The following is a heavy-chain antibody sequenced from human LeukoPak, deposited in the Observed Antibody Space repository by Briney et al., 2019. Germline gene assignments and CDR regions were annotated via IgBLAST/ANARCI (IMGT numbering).Heavy chain of an antibody. CDR1: GGTFSSYA. V-gene: IGHV1-24*01. CDR3: ASRGLMVYAIDY. CDR2: FDPEDGET. Sequence: ASVKVSCKASGGTFSSYAISWVRQAPGQGLEWMGGFDPEDGETIYAQKFQGRVTMTEDTSTDTAYMELSSLRSEDTAVYYCASRGLMVYAIDYWGQGTLVTVSS. J-gene: IGHJ4*02. D-gene: IGHD2-8*01.